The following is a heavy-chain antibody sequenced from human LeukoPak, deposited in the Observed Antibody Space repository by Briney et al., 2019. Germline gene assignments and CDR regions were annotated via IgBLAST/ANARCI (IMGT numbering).Heavy chain of an antibody. Sequence: ASVKVSCKASGGTFSSYAISWVRQAPGQGLEWMGRIIPILGIANYAQKFQGRVTITADKSTSTAYMELSSLRSEDTAVYYCARVFGHWVRFLVPGGMDVWGQGTTVTVSS. D-gene: IGHD3-3*01. J-gene: IGHJ6*02. CDR2: IIPILGIA. CDR1: GGTFSSYA. CDR3: ARVFGHWVRFLVPGGMDV. V-gene: IGHV1-69*04.